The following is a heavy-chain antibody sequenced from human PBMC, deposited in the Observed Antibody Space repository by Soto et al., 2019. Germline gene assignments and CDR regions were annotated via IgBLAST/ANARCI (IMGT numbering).Heavy chain of an antibody. Sequence: QVQLQESGPGLVKPSGTLSLTCAVSGASIGTSNWWSWVRQSPGKGLEWIGEIHDSGSTKYNPSLKRRATIPLDNSQNQFSLNVSSVTAADTAVYYCARLKTYDILNKSDYWGQGSLVTVSS. J-gene: IGHJ4*02. CDR2: IHDSGST. CDR3: ARLKTYDILNKSDY. D-gene: IGHD3-9*01. CDR1: GASIGTSNW. V-gene: IGHV4-4*02.